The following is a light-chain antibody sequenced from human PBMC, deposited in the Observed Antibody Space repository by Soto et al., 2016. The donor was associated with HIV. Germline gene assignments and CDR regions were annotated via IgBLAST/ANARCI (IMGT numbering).Light chain of an antibody. J-gene: IGKJ1*01. CDR3: QQYYNTPPWT. Sequence: DIQMTQSPSSLSASVGDRVTITCRASQGITNSLAWYQQKPGKAPELLVYAASRLESGVPSRFSGSGSGTDYTLTISSLQPEDFATYYCQQYYNTPPWTFGQGTKVEIK. CDR2: AAS. CDR1: QGITNS. V-gene: IGKV1-NL1*01.